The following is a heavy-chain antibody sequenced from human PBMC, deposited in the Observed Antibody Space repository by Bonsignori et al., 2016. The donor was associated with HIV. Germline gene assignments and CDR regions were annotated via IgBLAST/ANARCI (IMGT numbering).Heavy chain of an antibody. V-gene: IGHV4-34*01. CDR2: INHSGST. D-gene: IGHD3-3*01. J-gene: IGHJ5*01. CDR3: ARGGGLRFFVS. Sequence: PGKGLEWIGEINHSGSTNYNPSLKSRVTISVDTSKNQFSLKLSSVTAADTAVYYCARGGGLRFFVSWGQGTLVTVSS.